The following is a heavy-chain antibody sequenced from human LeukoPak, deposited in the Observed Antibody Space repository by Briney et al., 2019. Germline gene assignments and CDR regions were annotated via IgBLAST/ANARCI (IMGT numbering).Heavy chain of an antibody. CDR3: ARDAYAGNSPFDY. CDR1: GYTFTSYD. J-gene: IGHJ4*02. D-gene: IGHD4-23*01. Sequence: ASVKVSCKASGYTFTSYDINWVRQATGQGLEWMGWMNPNSGNTGYAQKFQGRVTMTTDTSTSTAYMELRSLRSDDTAVYYCARDAYAGNSPFDYWGQGTLVTVSS. V-gene: IGHV1-8*02. CDR2: MNPNSGNT.